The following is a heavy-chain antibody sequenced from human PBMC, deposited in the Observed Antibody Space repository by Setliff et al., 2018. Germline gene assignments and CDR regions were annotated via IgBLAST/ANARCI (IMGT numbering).Heavy chain of an antibody. CDR1: GGAVSGFY. J-gene: IGHJ4*02. CDR3: ARSRYYDSSGNNYGLDY. CDR2: ISHNGRV. V-gene: IGHV4-34*01. D-gene: IGHD3-22*01. Sequence: SETLSLTCDIKGGAVSGFYWSWIRQAPGKDLEWIGEISHNGRVSSSPSLKSRVTISVDRAKNHFSLKLTSVTAADTAMYYCARSRYYDSSGNNYGLDYWGQGTLVTVSS.